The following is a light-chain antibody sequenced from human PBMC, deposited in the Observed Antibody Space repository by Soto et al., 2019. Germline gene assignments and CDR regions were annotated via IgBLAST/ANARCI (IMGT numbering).Light chain of an antibody. Sequence: EIVMTQSPATLSVSPGERATLTCRASQSVSSNLAWYQQKPGQPPRLLIYGAFNRAAGIPARFSGSGSGTEFTLTISSLKSEDLAVYHCQQYNKWPQTFGQGTKV. CDR2: GAF. J-gene: IGKJ1*01. V-gene: IGKV3D-15*01. CDR1: QSVSSN. CDR3: QQYNKWPQT.